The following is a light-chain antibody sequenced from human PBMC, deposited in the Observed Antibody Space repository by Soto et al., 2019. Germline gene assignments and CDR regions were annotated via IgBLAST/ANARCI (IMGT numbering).Light chain of an antibody. J-gene: IGKJ5*01. Sequence: ELADLPGSLIFNTGERATLSCRASQSVSSSYLAWYQQKPGQAPRLLIYGASSRATGIPARFSGSGSGTDFSLSISCFQSEDSAVYFCELYGSRLKTFGQGTRLDIK. CDR2: GAS. CDR3: ELYGSRLKT. CDR1: QSVSSSY. V-gene: IGKV3-20*01.